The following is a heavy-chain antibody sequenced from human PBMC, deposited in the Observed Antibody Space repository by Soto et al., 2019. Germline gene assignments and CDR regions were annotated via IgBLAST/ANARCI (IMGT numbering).Heavy chain of an antibody. CDR1: DGSVSNYY. CDR2: IHSTGTT. J-gene: IGHJ4*02. D-gene: IGHD4-17*01. V-gene: IGHV4-59*08. Sequence: QVQLQESGPGLVKSSETLYLTCTVSDGSVSNYYWSWIRLPPGKGLEWIGYIHSTGTTNYNPSLKSRITISVDTSKDQLSLKVKSVTAADTAVYYCARHSYGGLDYWGQGTLVTVSS. CDR3: ARHSYGGLDY.